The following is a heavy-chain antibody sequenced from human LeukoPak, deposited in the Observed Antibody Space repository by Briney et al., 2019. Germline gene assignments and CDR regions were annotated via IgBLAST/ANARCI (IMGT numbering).Heavy chain of an antibody. J-gene: IGHJ3*02. Sequence: GESLKISCKGSGYSFTSYWVGWVRQMPGKGLGGRGIIYPGDSDTRYSPSFQGQVTISADKSISTAYLQWSSLKASDTAKYYCARLDTAMVNAFDIWGQGTMVTVSS. CDR2: IYPGDSDT. CDR1: GYSFTSYW. CDR3: ARLDTAMVNAFDI. D-gene: IGHD5-18*01. V-gene: IGHV5-51*01.